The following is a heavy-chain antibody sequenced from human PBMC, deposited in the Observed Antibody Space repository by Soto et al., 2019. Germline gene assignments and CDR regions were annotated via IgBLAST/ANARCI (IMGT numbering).Heavy chain of an antibody. CDR3: VSWTATKAFYGMDV. J-gene: IGHJ6*02. CDR1: GYTFTSYG. CDR2: ISAYNGNT. D-gene: IGHD2-21*02. Sequence: QVQLVQSGAEVKKPGASVKVSCKASGYTFTSYGISWVRQAPGQGLEWMGWISAYNGNTNYAQKLQGRVTMTTDTSTSTAYMERRSLRSDDTAVYYCVSWTATKAFYGMDVWGQGTTVTVSS. V-gene: IGHV1-18*01.